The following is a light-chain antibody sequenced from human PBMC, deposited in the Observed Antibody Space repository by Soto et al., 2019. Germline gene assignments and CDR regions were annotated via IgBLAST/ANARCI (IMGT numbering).Light chain of an antibody. J-gene: IGKJ5*01. CDR1: QSVSSY. Sequence: EIVLTQSPATLSLSPGARASLSWRASQSVSSYLAWYQQKPGQAPRLLIYDASNRATGVPARFSGGGSGTDFTLTISSLEPEDFAVYYCQHRSNWPITFGQGTRLEIK. V-gene: IGKV3-11*01. CDR2: DAS. CDR3: QHRSNWPIT.